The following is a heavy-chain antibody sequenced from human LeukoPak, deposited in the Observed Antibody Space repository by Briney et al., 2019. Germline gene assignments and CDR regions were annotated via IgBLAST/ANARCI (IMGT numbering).Heavy chain of an antibody. CDR3: ARDGSNWNVDY. Sequence: GGSLRLSCAASGFTFSTYVMHWVRQAPGKGLDWVALIWDDGNNKYYADSVKGRFTISRDNSKNTLYLQMNSLRAEDTAVYYCARDGSNWNVDYWGQGTLVTVS. D-gene: IGHD1-20*01. V-gene: IGHV3-33*01. CDR1: GFTFSTYV. CDR2: IWDDGNNK. J-gene: IGHJ4*02.